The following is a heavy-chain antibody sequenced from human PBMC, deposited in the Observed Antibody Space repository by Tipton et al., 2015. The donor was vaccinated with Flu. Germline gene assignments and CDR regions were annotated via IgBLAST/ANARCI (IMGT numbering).Heavy chain of an antibody. CDR3: ARRRGSHSFDY. Sequence: SLRLSCAASGFTFSNYWMSWVRQAPGKGLEWVANIKQDGSEKYYVDSVKGRFTISRDSAKNSLYLQMNSLRAEDTAVYYCARRRGSHSFDYWGQGALVAVSS. D-gene: IGHD6-13*01. CDR2: IKQDGSEK. CDR1: GFTFSNYW. V-gene: IGHV3-7*01. J-gene: IGHJ4*02.